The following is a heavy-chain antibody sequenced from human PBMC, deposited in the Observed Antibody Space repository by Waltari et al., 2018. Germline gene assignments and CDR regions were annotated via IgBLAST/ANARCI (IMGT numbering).Heavy chain of an antibody. CDR1: GFTFSSSW. Sequence: EVRLVESGGGLVQPGGSLRLSCAASGFTFSSSWMSWVRQAPGKGLEWVASIKEDGSEKYYLDSAKGRSTISRDNAKTSLFLQMNSLRVEDTAVYYCARGPYWGQGTTVTVSS. CDR2: IKEDGSEK. D-gene: IGHD2-21*01. V-gene: IGHV3-7*04. J-gene: IGHJ6*02. CDR3: ARGPY.